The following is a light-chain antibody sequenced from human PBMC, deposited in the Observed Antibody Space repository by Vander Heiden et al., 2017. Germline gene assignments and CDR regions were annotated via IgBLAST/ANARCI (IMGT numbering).Light chain of an antibody. CDR3: CSYAGRSTYVV. Sequence: QSALTQPASVSGSPGQSITISCTGTSSDVGSYNLVSWYQQHPGKGPKLMIYEGSKRPSGVSNRFSGSKSGNTASLTISGLQAEDEADYYCCSYAGRSTYVVFGGGTKLTVL. J-gene: IGLJ2*01. CDR1: SSDVGSYNL. V-gene: IGLV2-23*01. CDR2: EGS.